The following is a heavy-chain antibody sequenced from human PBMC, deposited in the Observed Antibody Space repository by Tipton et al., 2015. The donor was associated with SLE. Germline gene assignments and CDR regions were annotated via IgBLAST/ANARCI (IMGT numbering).Heavy chain of an antibody. CDR3: AREGGYYDFWSGTAYYYYGMDV. Sequence: SLRLSCAASGFTFSSYWMNWVRQAPGKGLEWVANIKQDGSEKYYVDSVKGRFTISRDNAKNSLYLQMNSLRADDTAVYYCAREGGYYDFWSGTAYYYYGMDVWGQGTTVTVSS. J-gene: IGHJ6*02. CDR2: IKQDGSEK. V-gene: IGHV3-7*01. CDR1: GFTFSSYW. D-gene: IGHD3-3*01.